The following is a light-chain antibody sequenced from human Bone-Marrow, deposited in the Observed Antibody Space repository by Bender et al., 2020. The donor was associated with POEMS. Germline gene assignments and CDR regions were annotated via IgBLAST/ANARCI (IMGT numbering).Light chain of an antibody. Sequence: QSALTQPASVSGSPGQSITISCTGTSSDVGRYDYVSWYHQHPGKAPKLLIYDVSNRPSGVSNRFSGSKSGNTASLTISGLQAEDEADYYCCSYASSDTRIFGGGTKLTVL. J-gene: IGLJ2*01. CDR1: SSDVGRYDY. V-gene: IGLV2-14*01. CDR2: DVS. CDR3: CSYASSDTRI.